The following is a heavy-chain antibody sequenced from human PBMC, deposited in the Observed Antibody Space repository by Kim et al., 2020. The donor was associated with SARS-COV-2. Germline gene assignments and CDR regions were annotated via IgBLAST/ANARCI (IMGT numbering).Heavy chain of an antibody. CDR2: IIPILGIA. D-gene: IGHD2-2*01. CDR1: GGTFSSYA. Sequence: SVKVSCKASGGTFSSYAISWVRQAPGQGLEWMGRIIPILGIANYAQKFQGRVTITADKSTSTAYMELSSLRSEDTAVYYCARVRCSSTSCPNAFDIWGQGTMVTVSS. CDR3: ARVRCSSTSCPNAFDI. J-gene: IGHJ3*02. V-gene: IGHV1-69*04.